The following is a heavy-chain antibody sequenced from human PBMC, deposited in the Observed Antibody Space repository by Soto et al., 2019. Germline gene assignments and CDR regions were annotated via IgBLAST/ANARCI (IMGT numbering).Heavy chain of an antibody. J-gene: IGHJ6*02. CDR2: IYYSGST. D-gene: IGHD3-3*01. Sequence: ETLSLTCTVSGGSFSSGSYYWSWIRQPPGKGLEWIGYIYYSGSTNYNPSLKSRVTISVDTSKNQFSLKLSSVTAADTAVYYCARDAYDFWSGYYYYYGMDVWGQGTTVTVSS. V-gene: IGHV4-61*01. CDR3: ARDAYDFWSGYYYYYGMDV. CDR1: GGSFSSGSYY.